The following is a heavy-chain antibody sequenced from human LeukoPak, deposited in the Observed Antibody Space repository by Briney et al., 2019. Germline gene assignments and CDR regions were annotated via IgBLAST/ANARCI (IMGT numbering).Heavy chain of an antibody. J-gene: IGHJ6*02. D-gene: IGHD3-3*01. Sequence: ASVKVSCKASGYTFTIYDINWVRQAPGQGPEWVGWMNPNNGGTVYAQKFQGRVTMTRDTSTGTSYMELNSLRSEDTAVYYCARGAIFGVTPRGYGMDVWGQGTTVTVSS. V-gene: IGHV1-8*01. CDR2: MNPNNGGT. CDR3: ARGAIFGVTPRGYGMDV. CDR1: GYTFTIYD.